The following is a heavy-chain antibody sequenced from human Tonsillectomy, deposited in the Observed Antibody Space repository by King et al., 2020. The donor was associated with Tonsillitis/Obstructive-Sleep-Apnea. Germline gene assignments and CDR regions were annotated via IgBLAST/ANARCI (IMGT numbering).Heavy chain of an antibody. CDR2: IRSKANSYAT. V-gene: IGHV3-73*01. CDR1: GFTFSGSA. J-gene: IGHJ4*02. Sequence: VQLVESGEGLVQPGGSLKLSCAASGFTFSGSAMHWVRQASGKGLEWVGRIRSKANSYATAYAASVKGRFTISREDSKNTAYLQMNSLKTEDTAVYYCTRTRIGTTGDPCDYWGQGTLVTVSS. D-gene: IGHD2-8*01. CDR3: TRTRIGTTGDPCDY.